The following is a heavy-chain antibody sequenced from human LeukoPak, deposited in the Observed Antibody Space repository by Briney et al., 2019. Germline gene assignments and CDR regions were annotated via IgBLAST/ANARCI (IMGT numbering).Heavy chain of an antibody. V-gene: IGHV4-30-4*01. J-gene: IGHJ4*02. Sequence: SETLSLTCTVSGGSISSGDYYWSWIRQPPGKGLEWIGYIYYSGSTYYNPSLKSRVTISVDTSKNQFSLKLSSVTAADTAVYYCARVQVVTPAPFDYWGQGTLVTVSS. CDR3: ARVQVVTPAPFDY. D-gene: IGHD4-23*01. CDR1: GGSISSGDYY. CDR2: IYYSGST.